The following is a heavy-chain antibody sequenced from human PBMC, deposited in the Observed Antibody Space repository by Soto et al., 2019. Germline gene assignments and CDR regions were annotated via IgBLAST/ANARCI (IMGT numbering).Heavy chain of an antibody. Sequence: QVQLQESGPGLVKPSQTLSLTCTVSGGSISSGGYYWSWIRQHPGKGLEWIGYIYYSGSTYYNPSLKSRVTISVDTSKNQFSLKLSSVTAADTAVYYCAREIGLNYDSSGFTEPNSPSGAEFDYWGQGTLVTVSS. CDR2: IYYSGST. D-gene: IGHD3-22*01. J-gene: IGHJ4*02. CDR3: AREIGLNYDSSGFTEPNSPSGAEFDY. V-gene: IGHV4-31*03. CDR1: GGSISSGGYY.